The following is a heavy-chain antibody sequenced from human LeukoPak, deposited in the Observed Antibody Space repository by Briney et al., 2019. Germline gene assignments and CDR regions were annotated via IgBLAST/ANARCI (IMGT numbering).Heavy chain of an antibody. CDR2: IKLDGSEK. D-gene: IGHD2-15*01. Sequence: GGSLRLSCAASGFSFSSYWMSWVRQAPGKGLEWVANIKLDGSEKNYVDSVKGRFTISRDNARNSLYLQINSLITEDTAVYYCARGKGWLDYWGQGTLVTVSS. J-gene: IGHJ4*02. CDR3: ARGKGWLDY. CDR1: GFSFSSYW. V-gene: IGHV3-7*01.